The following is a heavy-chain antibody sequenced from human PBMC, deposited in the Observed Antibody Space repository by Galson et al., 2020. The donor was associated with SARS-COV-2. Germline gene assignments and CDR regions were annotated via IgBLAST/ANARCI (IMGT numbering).Heavy chain of an antibody. CDR3: AKYEGFSSSSYYFEN. CDR2: TSRSGATT. CDR1: GFTFDSYA. V-gene: IGHV3-23*01. J-gene: IGHJ4*02. D-gene: IGHD6-6*01. Sequence: AGSLTLSCVASGFTFDSYALAWVRQPPGKGLEWVSTTSRSGATTFYAGSVNGRFTISRGNYKNTLVLQVNSLRAEATAVYYCAKYEGFSSSSYYFENWGQGTLVTVSS.